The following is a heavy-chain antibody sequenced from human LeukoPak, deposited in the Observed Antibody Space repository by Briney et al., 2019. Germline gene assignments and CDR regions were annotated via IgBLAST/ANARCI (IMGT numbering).Heavy chain of an antibody. V-gene: IGHV4-4*07. CDR1: GGSISSYY. CDR2: IYNSGST. Sequence: PSETLSLTCTVSGGSISSYYWSWIRQPAGKGLEWIGHIYNSGSTNYNPSLKGRGTMSVATSKNQFSLHLSYVTAADTAVYYCARSAFLVTAPGLYYFDYWGQGTLVAVSS. CDR3: ARSAFLVTAPGLYYFDY. J-gene: IGHJ4*02. D-gene: IGHD6-13*01.